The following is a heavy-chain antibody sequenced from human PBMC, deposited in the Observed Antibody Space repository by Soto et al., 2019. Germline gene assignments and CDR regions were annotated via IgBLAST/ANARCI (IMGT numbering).Heavy chain of an antibody. V-gene: IGHV6-1*01. CDR3: ARDTAVAGYYYYGMDV. CDR1: GDSVSSNSAA. D-gene: IGHD6-19*01. Sequence: SQTLSLTCAISGDSVSSNSAAWNWIRQSPSRGLEWLGRTYYRSKWYNDYAVSVKSRVTINPDTSKNQFSLQLNSVTPEDTAVYYCARDTAVAGYYYYGMDVWGQGTTVTVSS. J-gene: IGHJ6*02. CDR2: TYYRSKWYN.